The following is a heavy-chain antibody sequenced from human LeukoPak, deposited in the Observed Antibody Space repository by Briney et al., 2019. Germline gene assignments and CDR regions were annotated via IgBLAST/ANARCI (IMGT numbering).Heavy chain of an antibody. CDR2: IIPIFGTA. D-gene: IGHD1-26*01. V-gene: IGHV1-69*13. J-gene: IGHJ6*02. Sequence: SVNVSCKASGGTFSSYAISWVRQAPGQGLEWMGGIIPIFGTANYAQKFQGRVTITADESTSTAYMELSSLRSEDTAVYYCARVPSGSYRYYYYGMDVWGQGTTVTVSS. CDR1: GGTFSSYA. CDR3: ARVPSGSYRYYYYGMDV.